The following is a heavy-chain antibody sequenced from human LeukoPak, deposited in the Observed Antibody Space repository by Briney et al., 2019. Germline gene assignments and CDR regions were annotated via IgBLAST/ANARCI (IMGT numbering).Heavy chain of an antibody. D-gene: IGHD3-22*01. V-gene: IGHV3-7*01. CDR1: GFTFSNYW. Sequence: GGSLRLSCTASGFTFSNYWMSWVRQAPGKGLEWVANIKQHGSEKYYVDSLKGRFTISRDNARNSLDLQMISLRAEDTAVYYCARVGSGYYPYYFDYWGQGTLVTVSS. CDR3: ARVGSGYYPYYFDY. CDR2: IKQHGSEK. J-gene: IGHJ4*02.